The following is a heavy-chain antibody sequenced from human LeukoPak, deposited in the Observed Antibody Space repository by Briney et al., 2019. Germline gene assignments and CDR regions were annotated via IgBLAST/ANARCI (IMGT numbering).Heavy chain of an antibody. D-gene: IGHD6-13*01. Sequence: SETLSLTCTGSGGSISRSDYYWGLIRQSPGRGLEWIGTIYYSGSTYYNPSLKSRAIISVDRSKNQFSLKLSSVTVADTAVYYCARDHSSSLSPWFDPWGQGTLVTVSS. CDR2: IYYSGST. J-gene: IGHJ5*02. CDR1: GGSISRSDYY. CDR3: ARDHSSSLSPWFDP. V-gene: IGHV4-39*02.